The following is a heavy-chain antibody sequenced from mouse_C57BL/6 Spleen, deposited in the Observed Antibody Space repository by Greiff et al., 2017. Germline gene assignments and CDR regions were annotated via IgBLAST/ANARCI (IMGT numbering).Heavy chain of an antibody. Sequence: DVQLQESGPGLVKPSQSLSLTCSVTGYSITSGYYWNWIRQFPGNKLEWMGYISYDGSNNYNPSLKNRISITRDTSKNQFFLKLNSVTTEDTATYYCARAHWVGYFDYWGQGTTLTVSS. CDR3: ARAHWVGYFDY. CDR2: ISYDGSN. CDR1: GYSITSGYY. J-gene: IGHJ2*01. V-gene: IGHV3-6*01. D-gene: IGHD1-1*01.